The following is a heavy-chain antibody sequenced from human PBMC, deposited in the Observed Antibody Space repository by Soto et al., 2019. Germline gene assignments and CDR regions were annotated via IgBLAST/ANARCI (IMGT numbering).Heavy chain of an antibody. CDR3: AKDSGYDSTD. CDR2: LSGSDGRT. D-gene: IGHD3-22*01. V-gene: IGHV3-23*01. Sequence: GGSLRLSCAASGFTFSSSGMSWIRQAPGKGLEWISGLSGSDGRTTYADSVSGRFTISRDNSKNTLYLQMDSLRVEDTAVYYCAKDSGYDSTDWGQGTLVTVSS. CDR1: GFTFSSSG. J-gene: IGHJ4*02.